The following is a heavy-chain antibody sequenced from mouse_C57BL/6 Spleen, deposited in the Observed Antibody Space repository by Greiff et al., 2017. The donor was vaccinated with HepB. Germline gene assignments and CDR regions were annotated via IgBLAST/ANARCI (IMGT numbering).Heavy chain of an antibody. CDR1: GYTFTDYY. CDR3: AKRGPHYYGSSFDY. CDR2: INPNNGGT. V-gene: IGHV1-26*01. J-gene: IGHJ2*01. D-gene: IGHD1-1*01. Sequence: EVQLQQSGPELVKPGASVKISCKASGYTFTDYYMNWVKQSHGKSLEWIGDINPNNGGTSYNQKFKGKATLTVDKSSSTAYMELRSLTSEDSAVYYCAKRGPHYYGSSFDYWGQGTTLTVSS.